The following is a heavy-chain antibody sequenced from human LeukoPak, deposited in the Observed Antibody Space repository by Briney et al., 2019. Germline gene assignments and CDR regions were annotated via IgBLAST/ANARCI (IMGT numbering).Heavy chain of an antibody. CDR2: INHSGST. V-gene: IGHV4-34*01. CDR3: ARVAWFGEFTSYYFDY. CDR1: GGSFSGYY. Sequence: PSETLSLTCAVYGGSFSGYYWSWIRQPPGKGLEWIGEINHSGSTNYNPSLKSRVTISVDTSKNQFSLKLSSVTAADTAVYYCARVAWFGEFTSYYFDYWGQGTLVTVSS. D-gene: IGHD3-10*01. J-gene: IGHJ4*02.